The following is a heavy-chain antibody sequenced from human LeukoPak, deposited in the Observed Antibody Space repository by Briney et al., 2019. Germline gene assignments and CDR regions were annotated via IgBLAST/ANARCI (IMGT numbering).Heavy chain of an antibody. CDR2: IWPNGNHK. CDR1: GFTFSSYG. Sequence: PGGSLRLSCAASGFTFSSYGMHWVRQAPGKGLEWVAVIWPNGNHKYYADSVKGRFTVSRDNSKNIFYLQMDSLRLEDTALYYCARGPRGILGLVPLPLDLWGQGTLVTVSS. CDR3: ARGPRGILGLVPLPLDL. J-gene: IGHJ4*01. V-gene: IGHV3-33*01. D-gene: IGHD1-14*01.